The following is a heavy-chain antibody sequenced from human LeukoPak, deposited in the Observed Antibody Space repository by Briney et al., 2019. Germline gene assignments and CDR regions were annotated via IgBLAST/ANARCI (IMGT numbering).Heavy chain of an antibody. Sequence: SGGSLRLSCAASGFTFSSYAMSWVRQAPGKGLEWVSAISGSGGSTYYADSVKGRFTISRDNSKNTLYLQMNSLRAEDTAVYYCAKDSFPMVVPNHFDYWGQGTLVTVSS. V-gene: IGHV3-23*01. D-gene: IGHD4/OR15-4a*01. CDR1: GFTFSSYA. CDR3: AKDSFPMVVPNHFDY. CDR2: ISGSGGST. J-gene: IGHJ4*02.